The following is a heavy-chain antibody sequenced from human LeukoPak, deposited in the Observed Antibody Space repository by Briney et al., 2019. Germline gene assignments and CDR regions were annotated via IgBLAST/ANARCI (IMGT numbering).Heavy chain of an antibody. CDR1: GFTFSSYS. V-gene: IGHV3-21*01. J-gene: IGHJ4*02. CDR2: ISSSSSYI. CDR3: ARERMVVPTMVRGVRLDY. Sequence: GGSLRLSCAASGFTFSSYSMNWVRQAPGKGLEWVSSISSSSSYIYYADSVKGRFTISRDNAKNSLYLQMNSLRAEDTAVYYCARERMVVPTMVRGVRLDYWGQGTLVTVSS. D-gene: IGHD3-10*01.